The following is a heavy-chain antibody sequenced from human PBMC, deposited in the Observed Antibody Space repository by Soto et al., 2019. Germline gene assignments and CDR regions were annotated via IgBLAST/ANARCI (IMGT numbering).Heavy chain of an antibody. D-gene: IGHD2-8*01. CDR2: IIPIFGTA. CDR1: GGTFSSYA. Sequence: QVQLVQSGAEVKKPGSSVKVSCKASGGTFSSYAISWVRQAPGQGLEWMGGIIPIFGTANYAQKFQGRVTTTADESTSAAYMELRSLRSEDTAVYYRARSRYSTNGVCLGTYYFDYWGKGTLVSVSS. J-gene: IGHJ4*02. CDR3: ARSRYSTNGVCLGTYYFDY. V-gene: IGHV1-69*12.